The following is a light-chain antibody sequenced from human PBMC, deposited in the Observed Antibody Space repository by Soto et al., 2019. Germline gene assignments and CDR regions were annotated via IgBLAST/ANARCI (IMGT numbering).Light chain of an antibody. V-gene: IGLV1-40*01. CDR2: GNS. Sequence: QSVLTQPPSVSGAPGQRVTISCTGSSSNIGAGYDVHWYQQLPGTAPKLLIYGNSNRPSGVPDRFSGSKSGTSASLAITGLQAEDEAEYYSQSYDSSLSGSLFGGGTKLTVL. CDR1: SSNIGAGYD. CDR3: QSYDSSLSGSL. J-gene: IGLJ2*01.